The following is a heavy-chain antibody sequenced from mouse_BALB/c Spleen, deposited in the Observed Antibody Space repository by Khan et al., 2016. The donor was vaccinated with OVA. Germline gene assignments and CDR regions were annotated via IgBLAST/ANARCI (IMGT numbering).Heavy chain of an antibody. J-gene: IGHJ3*01. V-gene: IGHV1-4*01. Sequence: QVQLQQPGAELARPGASVKMSCKASGYTFTSYTIHWIKLRLGQGLEWIGYINPSNGYTNYNQKFKDKATLTADKSSTTAYMQRSSLTSDDSALYYCLRDGAYHRNDGWFAYWGQGTLVTVSA. D-gene: IGHD2-14*01. CDR3: LRDGAYHRNDGWFAY. CDR1: GYTFTSYT. CDR2: INPSNGYT.